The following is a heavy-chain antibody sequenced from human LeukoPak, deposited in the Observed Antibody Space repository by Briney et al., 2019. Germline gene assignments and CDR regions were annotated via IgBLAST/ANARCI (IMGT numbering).Heavy chain of an antibody. Sequence: SKTLSLTGMASVGSFSSSSYNWGWIRQPPGKGLGGIGSIYYSGSTYYNPSLKSRVTISVDTSKNQFSLKLSSVTAADTAVYYCASGKFDWSGWFDPWGQGTLVTVSS. V-gene: IGHV4-39*07. CDR3: ASGKFDWSGWFDP. CDR2: IYYSGST. D-gene: IGHD3-9*01. CDR1: VGSFSSSSYN. J-gene: IGHJ5*02.